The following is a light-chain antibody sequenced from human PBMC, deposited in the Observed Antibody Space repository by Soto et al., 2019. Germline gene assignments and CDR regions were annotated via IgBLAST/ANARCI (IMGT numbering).Light chain of an antibody. CDR3: SSYANGGTSV. J-gene: IGLJ1*01. CDR1: SSDVGGYNY. V-gene: IGLV2-14*01. CDR2: DVS. Sequence: QSVLTQPASVSGSPGQSITISCTGTSSDVGGYNYVSWYQQYPGKAPELMIFDVSSRPSGVSNRFSGSKSGNTASLTISGLQAEDEADYYCSSYANGGTSVFGTGTKVTV.